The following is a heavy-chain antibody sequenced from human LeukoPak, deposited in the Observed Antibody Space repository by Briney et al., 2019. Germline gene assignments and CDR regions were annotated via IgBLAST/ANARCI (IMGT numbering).Heavy chain of an antibody. D-gene: IGHD3-10*01. Sequence: ASVKVSFKASGYTFTAYYIHWVRQAPGQGLEWMGWIDPNSGGTNYAQKFLGSVTMTGVTSINTAFMELSRPRSDDTAIYYCARGRGTTMVRGVITNYFDLWGRGSLVTVSS. CDR1: GYTFTAYY. J-gene: IGHJ2*01. CDR3: ARGRGTTMVRGVITNYFDL. CDR2: IDPNSGGT. V-gene: IGHV1-2*02.